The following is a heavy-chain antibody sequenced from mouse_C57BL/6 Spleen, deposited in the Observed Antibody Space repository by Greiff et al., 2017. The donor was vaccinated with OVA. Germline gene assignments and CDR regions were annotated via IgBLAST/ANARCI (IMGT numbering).Heavy chain of an antibody. D-gene: IGHD1-1*01. CDR3: ASPYYYGSSYYAMDY. CDR1: GYTFTSYW. Sequence: QVQLQQSGAELVKPGASVKLSCKASGYTFTSYWMHWVKQRPGRGLEWIGRIDPNSGGTKYNEKFKSKATLTVDKPSSTAYMQLSSLTSEDSAVYYCASPYYYGSSYYAMDYWGQGTSVTVSS. CDR2: IDPNSGGT. V-gene: IGHV1-72*01. J-gene: IGHJ4*01.